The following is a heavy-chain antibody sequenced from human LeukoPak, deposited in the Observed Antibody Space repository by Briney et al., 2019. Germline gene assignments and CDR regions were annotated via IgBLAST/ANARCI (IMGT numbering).Heavy chain of an antibody. CDR3: ARERYYGSGSYGWGSYYYYGMDV. CDR2: IWYDGSNK. J-gene: IGHJ6*02. D-gene: IGHD3-10*01. Sequence: GGSLRLSCAASGFIFNTHGMHWVRQAPGKGLEWVAVIWYDGSNKYYADSVQGRFAVSRDNPKNTLYLQMNSMRAEDTAVYYCARERYYGSGSYGWGSYYYYGMDVWGQGTTVTVSS. V-gene: IGHV3-33*01. CDR1: GFIFNTHG.